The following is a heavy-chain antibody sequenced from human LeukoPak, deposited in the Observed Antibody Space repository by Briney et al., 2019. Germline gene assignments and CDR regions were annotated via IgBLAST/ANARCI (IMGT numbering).Heavy chain of an antibody. CDR1: GFTFSTYA. CDR3: ARSSSTSSYYYYGMDV. Sequence: PGGSLRLSFAASGFTFSTYAMSWVRQAPWKGLEWVSTISGGGGSTYYADSVKGRFTISRDNSKNTLSLQMISLRADDTAVYYCARSSSTSSYYYYGMDVWGQGTTVTVSS. CDR2: ISGGGGST. J-gene: IGHJ6*02. V-gene: IGHV3-23*01. D-gene: IGHD2-2*01.